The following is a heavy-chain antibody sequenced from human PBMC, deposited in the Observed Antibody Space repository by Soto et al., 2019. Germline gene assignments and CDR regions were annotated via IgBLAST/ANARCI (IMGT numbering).Heavy chain of an antibody. CDR1: GGSFSGYY. V-gene: IGHV4-34*01. J-gene: IGHJ4*02. CDR2: INHSGST. D-gene: IGHD5-12*01. Sequence: QVQLQQWGAGLLKPSETLSLTCAVYGGSFSGYYWSWIRQPPGKELEWMGEINHSGSTSYNPSLKVRVTISVDTSKSQFSLKLSSVTAADTAVYYCARRGYSGYDLDYWGQGTLVTVSS. CDR3: ARRGYSGYDLDY.